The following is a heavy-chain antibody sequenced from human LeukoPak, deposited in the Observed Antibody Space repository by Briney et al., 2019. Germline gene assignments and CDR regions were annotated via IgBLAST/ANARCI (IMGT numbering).Heavy chain of an antibody. V-gene: IGHV4-61*05. CDR3: ARRRGNSSGIRKNWEFDY. Sequence: PSETLSLTCTVSGGSISSSSYYWSWIRQPPGKGLEWIGYIYYSGSTNYNPSLKSRVTISVDTSKNQFSLKLSSVTAADTAVYYCARRRGNSSGIRKNWEFDYWGQGTLVTVSS. CDR1: GGSISSSSYY. CDR2: IYYSGST. J-gene: IGHJ4*02. D-gene: IGHD6-19*01.